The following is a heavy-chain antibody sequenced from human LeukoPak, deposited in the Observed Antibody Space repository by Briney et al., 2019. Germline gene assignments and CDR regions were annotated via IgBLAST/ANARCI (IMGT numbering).Heavy chain of an antibody. V-gene: IGHV1-69*13. J-gene: IGHJ4*02. CDR1: GGTFSSYA. CDR2: IIPIFGTA. D-gene: IGHD6-19*01. Sequence: GASVKVSCKASGGTFSSYAISWVRQAPGQGLEWMGGIIPIFGTANYAQKFQGRVTITADESTSTAYMELSSLRSEDTAVYYCARDASSGWTTRYFDYWGQGTLVTVSS. CDR3: ARDASSGWTTRYFDY.